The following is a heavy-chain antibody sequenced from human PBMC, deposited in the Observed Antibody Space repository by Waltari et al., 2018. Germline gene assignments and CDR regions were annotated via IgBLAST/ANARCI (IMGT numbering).Heavy chain of an antibody. CDR2: ISGSGGST. V-gene: IGHV3-23*01. CDR3: AKEVSIFGVGNYFDY. D-gene: IGHD3-3*01. J-gene: IGHJ4*02. CDR1: GFTFSSYA. Sequence: EVQLLESGGGLVQPGGSLRLSCAASGFTFSSYAMSWVRQAPGKGLEWVSAISGSGGSTYYADSVKGRFNISGDNSKNTLYLQMNSLRAEDTAVYYCAKEVSIFGVGNYFDYWGQGTLVTVSS.